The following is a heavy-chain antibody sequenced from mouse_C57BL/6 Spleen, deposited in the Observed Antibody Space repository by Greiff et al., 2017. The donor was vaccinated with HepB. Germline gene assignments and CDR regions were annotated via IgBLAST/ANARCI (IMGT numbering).Heavy chain of an antibody. Sequence: QVQLQQPGPELVMPGASVKLSCKASGYTFTSYWMHWVKQRPGQGLEWIGEIDPSDSYTNYNQKFKGKSTLTVDKSSSTAYMQLSSLTSEDSAVYYCGKQLRLGAMDYWGQGTSVTVSS. CDR3: GKQLRLGAMDY. CDR1: GYTFTSYW. J-gene: IGHJ4*01. D-gene: IGHD3-2*02. CDR2: IDPSDSYT. V-gene: IGHV1-69*01.